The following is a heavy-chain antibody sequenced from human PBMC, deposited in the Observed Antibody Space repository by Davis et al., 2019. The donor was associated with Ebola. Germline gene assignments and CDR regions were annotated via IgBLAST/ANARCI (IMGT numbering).Heavy chain of an antibody. V-gene: IGHV5-10-1*04. J-gene: IGHJ6*03. CDR3: ANSYGGDYYYYYMDV. CDR2: IDPSDSYT. Sequence: GESLKISCKGSGYSFTSYWISWVRQMPGKGLEWMGRIDPSDSYTNYSPSFQGQVTISADKSISTAYLQWSSLKASDTAMYYCANSYGGDYYYYYMDVWGKGTTVTVSS. CDR1: GYSFTSYW. D-gene: IGHD5-18*01.